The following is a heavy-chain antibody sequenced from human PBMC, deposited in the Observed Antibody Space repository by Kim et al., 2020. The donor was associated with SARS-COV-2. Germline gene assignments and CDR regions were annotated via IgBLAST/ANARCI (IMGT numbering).Heavy chain of an antibody. Sequence: SETLSLTCAVYGGSFSGYYWSWIRQPPGKGLEWIGEINHSGSTNYNPSLKSRVTISVDTSKNQFSLKLSSVTAADTAVYYCARGRKGLGYCSSTSCYTLRYYYGMDVWGQGTTVTVSS. V-gene: IGHV4-34*01. J-gene: IGHJ6*02. D-gene: IGHD2-2*02. CDR1: GGSFSGYY. CDR3: ARGRKGLGYCSSTSCYTLRYYYGMDV. CDR2: INHSGST.